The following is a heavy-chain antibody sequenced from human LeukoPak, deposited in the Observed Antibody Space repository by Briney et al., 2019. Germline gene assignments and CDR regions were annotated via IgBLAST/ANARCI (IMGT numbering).Heavy chain of an antibody. CDR1: GFTFSSYS. V-gene: IGHV3-48*04. Sequence: GGSLRLSCAASGFTFSSYSMNWVRQAPGKGLEWVSYISSSSSTIYYADSVKGRFTISRDNAKNSLYLQMNSLRAEDTAVYYWARLRYYHYDYYMDDWGKGTTVTVFS. CDR2: ISSSSSTI. J-gene: IGHJ6*03. CDR3: ARLRYYHYDYYMDD. D-gene: IGHD1-1*01.